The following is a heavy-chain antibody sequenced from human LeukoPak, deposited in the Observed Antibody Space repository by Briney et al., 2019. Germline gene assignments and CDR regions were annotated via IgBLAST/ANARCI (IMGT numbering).Heavy chain of an antibody. V-gene: IGHV3-33*01. CDR3: ARVSRYYDSSGYYYEYFQH. Sequence: QPGGSLRLSCAASGCTFSSYGMHWVRQAPGKGLEWVAVIWYDGSNKYYADSVKGRFTISRDNSKNTLYLQMNSLRAEDTAVYYCARVSRYYDSSGYYYEYFQHWGQGTLVTVSS. D-gene: IGHD3-22*01. CDR2: IWYDGSNK. CDR1: GCTFSSYG. J-gene: IGHJ1*01.